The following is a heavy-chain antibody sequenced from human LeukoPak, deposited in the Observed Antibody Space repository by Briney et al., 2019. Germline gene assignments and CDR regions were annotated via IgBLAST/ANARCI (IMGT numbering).Heavy chain of an antibody. J-gene: IGHJ4*02. CDR3: ATVGRWDHFDY. V-gene: IGHV1-24*01. CDR2: FDPEDGET. Sequence: ASVKVSCKASGGTFSSYAISWVRQAPGKGLEWMGGFDPEDGETIYARKFQGRVTMTEDTSTDTAYMELSSLRSEDTAVYYCATVGRWDHFDYWGQGTLVTVSS. CDR1: GGTFSSYA. D-gene: IGHD1-26*01.